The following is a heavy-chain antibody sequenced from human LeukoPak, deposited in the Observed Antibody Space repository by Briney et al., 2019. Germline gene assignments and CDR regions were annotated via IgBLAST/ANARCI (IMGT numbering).Heavy chain of an antibody. D-gene: IGHD4-17*01. CDR3: APIFGDYSDFDS. CDR1: GGSFSSYY. Sequence: SETLSLTCAVYGGSFSSYYWSWIRQPPVKGLEWIGEIKHTGGTNYNPSLRSRVTISLDTSKNQFSLRLSSVTAADTAVYYCAPIFGDYSDFDSWGQGTLVTVSS. CDR2: IKHTGGT. V-gene: IGHV4-34*01. J-gene: IGHJ4*01.